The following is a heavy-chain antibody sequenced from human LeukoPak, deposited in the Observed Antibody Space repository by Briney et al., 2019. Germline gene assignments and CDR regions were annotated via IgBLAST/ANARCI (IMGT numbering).Heavy chain of an antibody. CDR3: ARAAYSYGPDDAFDI. J-gene: IGHJ3*02. CDR1: GGTFSSYT. CDR2: IIPILGIA. Sequence: SVKVSCKASGGTFSSYTISWVRQAPGQGLEWMGRIIPILGIANYAQKFQGRVTITADKSTSTAYMELSSLRSEDTAVYYCARAAYSYGPDDAFDIWGQGTMVTVSS. V-gene: IGHV1-69*02. D-gene: IGHD5-18*01.